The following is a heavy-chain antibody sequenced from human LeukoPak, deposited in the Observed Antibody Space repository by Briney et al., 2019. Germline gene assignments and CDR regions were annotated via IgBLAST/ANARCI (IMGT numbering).Heavy chain of an antibody. CDR2: VSYDEITK. CDR1: GFTFSSYS. D-gene: IGHD4-17*01. V-gene: IGHV3-30-3*01. Sequence: RPGGSLRLSCAASGFTFSSYSMYWVRQSPGKGLEWVALVSYDEITKYYVDSVKGRFTISRDNSKNTLYLQMNSLRVEDTAVYYCARRYSGDSPLDYWGQGTLVTVSS. J-gene: IGHJ4*02. CDR3: ARRYSGDSPLDY.